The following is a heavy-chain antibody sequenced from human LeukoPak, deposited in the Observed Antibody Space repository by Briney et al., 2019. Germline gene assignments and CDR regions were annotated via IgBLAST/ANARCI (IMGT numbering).Heavy chain of an antibody. J-gene: IGHJ5*02. Sequence: GASVKVSCKASGYTFTSYDINWVRQATGQGLEWMGWMNPNSGNTGYAQKFQGRVTMTRNTSISTVYVELSSLRSEDTAVYYCAIGMITFGGVIVQDWFDPWGQGTLVTVSS. CDR3: AIGMITFGGVIVQDWFDP. D-gene: IGHD3-16*02. CDR2: MNPNSGNT. V-gene: IGHV1-8*01. CDR1: GYTFTSYD.